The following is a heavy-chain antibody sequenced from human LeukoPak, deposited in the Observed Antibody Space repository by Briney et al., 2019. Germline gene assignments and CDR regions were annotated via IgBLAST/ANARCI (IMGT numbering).Heavy chain of an antibody. CDR2: IRSNGGST. CDR1: GFTFSNYA. V-gene: IGHV3-64*01. CDR3: VRAAVGYDSSGPFDY. Sequence: PGGSLRLSCAAAGFTFSNYAMHWVRQAPGKGLEYVSAIRSNGGSTFYASSVRGRFTISRDNSKNTLYLQMGSLRVEDMAVYYCVRAAVGYDSSGPFDYWGQGTLVTVSS. D-gene: IGHD3-22*01. J-gene: IGHJ4*02.